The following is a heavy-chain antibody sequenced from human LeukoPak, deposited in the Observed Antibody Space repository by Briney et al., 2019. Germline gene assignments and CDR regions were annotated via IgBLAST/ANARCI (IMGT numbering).Heavy chain of an antibody. D-gene: IGHD5-12*01. J-gene: IGHJ4*02. V-gene: IGHV1-2*02. CDR2: INPNSGGT. CDR1: GGTFSSYA. CDR3: ARDLPYEAFDY. Sequence: ASVKVSCKASGGTFSSYAISWVRQAPGQGLEWMGWINPNSGGTNYAQKFQGRVTMTRDTSISTAYMELSRLRSDDTAVYYCARDLPYEAFDYWGQGTLVTVSS.